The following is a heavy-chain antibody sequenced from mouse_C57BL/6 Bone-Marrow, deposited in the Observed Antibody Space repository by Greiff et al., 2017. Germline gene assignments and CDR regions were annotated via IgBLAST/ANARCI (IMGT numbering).Heavy chain of an antibody. CDR2: INPSSGYT. V-gene: IGHV1-4*01. CDR3: ARAVGTDYFDY. J-gene: IGHJ2*01. D-gene: IGHD1-1*02. CDR1: GYTFTSYT. Sequence: QVQLQQSGAELARPGASVKMSCKASGYTFTSYTMHWVKQRPGQGLEWIGDINPSSGYTKYNQKFKDKATLTADKSSSTAYMHLSSLTSEDSAVYYCARAVGTDYFDYWGQGTTLTVSS.